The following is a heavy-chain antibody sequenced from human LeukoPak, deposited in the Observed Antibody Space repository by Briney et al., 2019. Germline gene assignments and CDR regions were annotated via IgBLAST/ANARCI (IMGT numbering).Heavy chain of an antibody. V-gene: IGHV3-21*01. Sequence: GGSLRLSCAASGFTFNRYGMSWVRQAPGKGLEWVSSISSSSSYIYYADSVKGRFTISRDNAKNSLYLQMNSLRAEDTAVYYCARFKGAGLRHFDYWGQGTLVTVSS. CDR1: GFTFNRYG. D-gene: IGHD6-19*01. J-gene: IGHJ4*02. CDR2: ISSSSSYI. CDR3: ARFKGAGLRHFDY.